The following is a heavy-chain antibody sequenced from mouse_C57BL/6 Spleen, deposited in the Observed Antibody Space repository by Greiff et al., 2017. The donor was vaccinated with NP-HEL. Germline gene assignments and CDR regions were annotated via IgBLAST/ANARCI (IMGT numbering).Heavy chain of an antibody. CDR3: ARGVTTVVEGVFAY. CDR1: GYTFTDYY. V-gene: IGHV1-26*01. J-gene: IGHJ3*01. CDR2: INPNNGGT. Sequence: EVQLQQSGPELVKPGASVKISCKASGYTFTDYYMNWVKQSHGKSLEWIGDINPNNGGTSYNQKFKGKATLTVDKSSSTAYMELRSLTSEDSAVYDWARGVTTVVEGVFAYWGQGTLVTVSA. D-gene: IGHD1-1*01.